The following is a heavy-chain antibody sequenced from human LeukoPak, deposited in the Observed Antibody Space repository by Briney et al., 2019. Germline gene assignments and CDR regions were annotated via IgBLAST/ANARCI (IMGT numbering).Heavy chain of an antibody. CDR2: FSGSGIST. Sequence: LTGGSLRLSCAASGFTFSSYAMSWVRQAPGKGLEWVSAFSGSGISTYYADPVRGRFTISRDNSKNTLYLQMNSLRVEDTALYYCATVGGRNYYDTSATVRAYYFDYWGQGTLVTVSS. V-gene: IGHV3-23*01. D-gene: IGHD3-22*01. CDR1: GFTFSSYA. CDR3: ATVGGRNYYDTSATVRAYYFDY. J-gene: IGHJ4*02.